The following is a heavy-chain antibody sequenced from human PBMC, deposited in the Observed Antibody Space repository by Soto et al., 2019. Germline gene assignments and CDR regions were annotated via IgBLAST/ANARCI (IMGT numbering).Heavy chain of an antibody. V-gene: IGHV4-59*01. CDR3: ARWYGGSLDY. CDR1: GTSFTTYY. J-gene: IGHJ4*02. Sequence: SETLSLTCSVSGTSFTTYYWSWIRQPPGKGLEWIGYIYYSGSTNYNPSLKSRVTISVDTSKNQFSLKLSSVTAADTAVYYCARWYGGSLDYWGQGTLVTVSS. CDR2: IYYSGST. D-gene: IGHD4-17*01.